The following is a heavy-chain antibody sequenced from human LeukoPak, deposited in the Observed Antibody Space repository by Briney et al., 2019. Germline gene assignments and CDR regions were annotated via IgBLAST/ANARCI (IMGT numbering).Heavy chain of an antibody. CDR1: GGSISSGGYS. CDR2: IYHSGST. CDR3: ARGGYGGNFDY. D-gene: IGHD4-23*01. V-gene: IGHV4-30-2*01. Sequence: SETLSLTCAVSGGSISSGGYSWSWIRQPPGKGLEWIGYIYHSGSTYYNPSLKSRVTISVDRSKNQFSLKLSSVTAADTAVYYCARGGYGGNFDYWGQGTLVTVSS. J-gene: IGHJ4*02.